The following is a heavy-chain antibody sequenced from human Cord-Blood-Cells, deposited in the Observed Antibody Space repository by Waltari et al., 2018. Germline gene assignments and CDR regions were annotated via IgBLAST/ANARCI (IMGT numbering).Heavy chain of an antibody. J-gene: IGHJ3*02. D-gene: IGHD2-2*01. CDR3: ARGTPAAMEAFDI. CDR2: SYSGGST. V-gene: IGHV3-53*01. Sequence: EVQLVESGGGLIQPGGSLRLSCAASGFTVSSNYMSWVRQAPGKGLGWVSVSYSGGSTYYADSVKGRFTISRDNSKNTLYLQMNSLRAEDTAVYYCARGTPAAMEAFDIWGQGTMVTVSS. CDR1: GFTVSSNY.